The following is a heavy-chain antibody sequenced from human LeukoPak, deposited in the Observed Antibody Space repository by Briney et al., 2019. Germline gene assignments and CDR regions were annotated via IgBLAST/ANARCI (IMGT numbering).Heavy chain of an antibody. CDR3: ARAYCSGGSCYPFDY. CDR1: GFTFSSYY. CDR2: ISSSSSYI. D-gene: IGHD2-15*01. V-gene: IGHV3-21*01. Sequence: GGSLRLSCAASGFTFSSYYMYWVRQAPGKGLEWVSSISSSSSYIYYADSVKGRFTISRDTAKNSLYLQMNSLRAEDTAVYYCARAYCSGGSCYPFDYWGQGTLVTVSS. J-gene: IGHJ4*02.